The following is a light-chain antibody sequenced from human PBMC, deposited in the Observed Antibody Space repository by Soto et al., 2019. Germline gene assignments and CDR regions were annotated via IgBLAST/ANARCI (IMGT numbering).Light chain of an antibody. J-gene: IGLJ1*01. V-gene: IGLV2-23*02. CDR1: SNYNL. CDR3: CSYAGSSGDV. CDR2: EVS. Sequence: QSAPTQPASVSGSPGQAITISCTGTSNYNLVSWYQQHPGKAPKLMIYEVSKRPSGVSDRFSGSRSGNTASLTLSGLQAEDEADYYCCSYAGSSGDVFGTGTKLTVL.